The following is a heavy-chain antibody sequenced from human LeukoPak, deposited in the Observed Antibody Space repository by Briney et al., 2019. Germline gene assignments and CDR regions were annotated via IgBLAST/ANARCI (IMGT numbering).Heavy chain of an antibody. V-gene: IGHV3-23*01. J-gene: IGHJ6*03. CDR2: ISGSGGST. D-gene: IGHD3-9*01. CDR3: AKCPFDWLLGYYYYYYMDV. CDR1: GFTISSYG. Sequence: GGSLRLSCAASGFTISSYGMSWVRQAPGKGLEWVSAISGSGGSTYYADSVKGRFTISRDNSKNTLYLQMNSLRAEDTAVYYCAKCPFDWLLGYYYYYYMDVWGKGTTVTISS.